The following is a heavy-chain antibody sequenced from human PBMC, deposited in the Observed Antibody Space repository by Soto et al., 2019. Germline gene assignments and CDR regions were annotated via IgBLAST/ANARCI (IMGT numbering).Heavy chain of an antibody. CDR2: IYPGDSDT. CDR1: GYSFTSYW. J-gene: IGHJ3*02. CDR3: ARCPTQYCCSTSCGAFDI. D-gene: IGHD2-2*01. Sequence: PGESLTISCKGSGYSFTSYWIGWVRQMPGKVLEWMGIIYPGDSDTRYSPSFQGPVTILADKSISTAYLQWRSLKASAPAMSCCARCPTQYCCSTSCGAFDIWGQGXRVTVAS. V-gene: IGHV5-51*01.